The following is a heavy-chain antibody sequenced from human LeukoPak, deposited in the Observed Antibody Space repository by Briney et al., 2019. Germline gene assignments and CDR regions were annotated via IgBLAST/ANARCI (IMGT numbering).Heavy chain of an antibody. CDR3: ARDGIMITFGGVIVPDYYFDY. V-gene: IGHV4-59*12. D-gene: IGHD3-16*02. CDR2: IYYSGST. Sequence: SETLSLTCSVSGGSIRSYYWSWIRQPPGKGLEWIGYIYYSGSTNYNPSLKSRVTISVDTSKNQFSLKLSSVTAADTAVYYCARDGIMITFGGVIVPDYYFDYWGQGTLVTVSS. CDR1: GGSIRSYY. J-gene: IGHJ4*02.